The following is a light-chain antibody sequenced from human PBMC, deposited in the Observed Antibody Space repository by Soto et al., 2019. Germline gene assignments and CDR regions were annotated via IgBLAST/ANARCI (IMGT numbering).Light chain of an antibody. V-gene: IGKV3-20*01. J-gene: IGKJ2*01. CDR1: QSVSSSF. Sequence: EIVLTQSPGTLSLSPGERATLSCRASQSVSSSFLAWYQQKPGQAPRLLIYGASIRATGIPDRFSGSGSGTDFTLSISRLEPEDFAVYYCQQYDSSPPMYTFGQGTKLEIK. CDR2: GAS. CDR3: QQYDSSPPMYT.